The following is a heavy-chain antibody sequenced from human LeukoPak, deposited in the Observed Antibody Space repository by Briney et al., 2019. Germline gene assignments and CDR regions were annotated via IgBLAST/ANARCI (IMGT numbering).Heavy chain of an antibody. CDR2: LYHTGST. J-gene: IGHJ4*02. CDR3: ARQADFALVEMATIMFDY. CDR1: GGSISTSSYY. D-gene: IGHD5-24*01. V-gene: IGHV4-39*01. Sequence: SETLSLICTVSGGSISTSSYYWGWIRQPPGKGLEWIGSLYHTGSTYYNPSLKSRVNISVDTSKNQFSLKLNSVTAADTAVYYCARQADFALVEMATIMFDYWGQGTLVTVSS.